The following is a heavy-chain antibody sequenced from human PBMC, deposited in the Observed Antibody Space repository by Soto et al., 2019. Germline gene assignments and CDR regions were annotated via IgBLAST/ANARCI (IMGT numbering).Heavy chain of an antibody. D-gene: IGHD3-10*01. Sequence: QVQLQQWGAGLLKPSETLSLTCAVYGGSFSGYYWSWIRQPPGKGLEWIGEINHSGSTNYNPSLKSRVTISVDTSKNQFSLKLSSVTAADTAVYYCARTSYYGSGSYWDQLIQYYFDYWGQGTLVTVSS. CDR1: GGSFSGYY. CDR2: INHSGST. J-gene: IGHJ4*02. V-gene: IGHV4-34*01. CDR3: ARTSYYGSGSYWDQLIQYYFDY.